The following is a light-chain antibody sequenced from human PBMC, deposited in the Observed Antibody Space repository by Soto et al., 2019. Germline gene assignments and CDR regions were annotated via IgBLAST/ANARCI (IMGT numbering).Light chain of an antibody. CDR3: SSYTTSSLYV. J-gene: IGLJ1*01. V-gene: IGLV2-14*01. CDR2: DVS. Sequence: SELTKVAYGSGSARESLPISCTGTSRDVGGYNYVSWYQQHPGKAPKLMIYDVSYRPSGISNRFSGSKSDNTASLTISGLQAEDEADYYCSSYTTSSLYVFGTGTKVTVL. CDR1: SRDVGGYNY.